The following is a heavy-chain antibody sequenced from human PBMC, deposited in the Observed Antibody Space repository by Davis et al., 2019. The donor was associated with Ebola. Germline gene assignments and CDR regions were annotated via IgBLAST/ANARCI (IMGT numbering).Heavy chain of an antibody. CDR2: IKQDGSEK. CDR3: ARVGGSCYGY. J-gene: IGHJ4*02. V-gene: IGHV3-7*01. CDR1: GFTFSSYW. D-gene: IGHD2-15*01. Sequence: GESLKISCAASGFTFSSYWMSWVRQAPGKGLEWVANIKQDGSEKYYVDSVKGRFTISRDNAKNSLSLEMNSLRAEDTAVYYCARVGGSCYGYWGQGTLVIVSS.